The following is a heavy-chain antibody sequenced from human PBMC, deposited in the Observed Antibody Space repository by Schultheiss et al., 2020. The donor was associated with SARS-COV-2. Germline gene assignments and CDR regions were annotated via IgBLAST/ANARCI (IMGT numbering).Heavy chain of an antibody. J-gene: IGHJ5*02. D-gene: IGHD3-3*01. CDR1: GDTISKTNYY. V-gene: IGHV4-39*07. CDR2: INHSGST. CDR3: ARGLGFLEWLLSGWFDP. Sequence: SETLSLTCAVSGDTISKTNYYWGWIRQSPGKGLEWIGEINHSGSTNYNPSLKSRVTISVDTSKNQFSLKLSSVTAADTAVYYCARGLGFLEWLLSGWFDPWGQGTLVTVSS.